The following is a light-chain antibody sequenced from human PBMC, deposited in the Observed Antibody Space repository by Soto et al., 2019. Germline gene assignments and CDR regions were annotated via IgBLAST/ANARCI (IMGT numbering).Light chain of an antibody. CDR3: SSYTTSSTYV. Sequence: QSALTQPRSVSGPPGQSVSISCSGTSSDVGTYNYVSWYQQHPGKAPKLMIYDVSKRPSGVPDRFSGSKSGNTASLTISGLQAEDEADYYCSSYTTSSTYVFGSGTKLTVL. CDR1: SSDVGTYNY. CDR2: DVS. V-gene: IGLV2-11*01. J-gene: IGLJ1*01.